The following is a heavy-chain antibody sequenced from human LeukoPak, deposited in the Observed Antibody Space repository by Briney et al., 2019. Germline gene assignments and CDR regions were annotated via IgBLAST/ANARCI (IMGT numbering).Heavy chain of an antibody. Sequence: SVKVSCKASGGTFSSYAISWVRQAPGQGLEWMGRIIPILGIANYAQKFQGRVTITADKSTSTAYMERGSLRSEDTAVYYCARKVTGSVSDDYWGQGTLVTVSS. D-gene: IGHD2-21*02. V-gene: IGHV1-69*04. CDR3: ARKVTGSVSDDY. J-gene: IGHJ4*02. CDR2: IIPILGIA. CDR1: GGTFSSYA.